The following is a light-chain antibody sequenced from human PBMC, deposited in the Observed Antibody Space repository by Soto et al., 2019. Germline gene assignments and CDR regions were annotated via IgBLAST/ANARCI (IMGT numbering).Light chain of an antibody. CDR2: GAS. CDR1: HSVSRTY. J-gene: IGKJ5*01. CDR3: QQFDDSVT. V-gene: IGKV3-20*01. Sequence: EIVLTPSPGTLSLSPGERGTLSCRASHSVSRTYLAWYQQKPGQAPRLLIFGASDRATGTPDRFSGSGSGTDFTLTISRLEPEDSAVYYCQQFDDSVTFGQGTRLEIK.